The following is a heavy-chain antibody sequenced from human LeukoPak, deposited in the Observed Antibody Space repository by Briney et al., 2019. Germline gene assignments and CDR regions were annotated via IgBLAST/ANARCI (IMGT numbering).Heavy chain of an antibody. J-gene: IGHJ3*02. CDR2: ISAYNGNT. CDR3: AKDMITFGGVTGGDAFDI. D-gene: IGHD3-16*01. V-gene: IGHV1-18*01. Sequence: ASVKVSCKASGYTFTSYGISWVRQAPGQGREWMGWISAYNGNTNYAQKLQGRVTMTTDTSTSTAYMELRSLRSDDTAVYYCAKDMITFGGVTGGDAFDIWGQGTMVTVSP. CDR1: GYTFTSYG.